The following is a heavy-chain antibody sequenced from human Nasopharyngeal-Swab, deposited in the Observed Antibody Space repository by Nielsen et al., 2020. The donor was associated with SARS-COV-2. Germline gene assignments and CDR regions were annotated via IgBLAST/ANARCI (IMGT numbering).Heavy chain of an antibody. CDR2: INHNERT. J-gene: IGHJ4*02. V-gene: IGHV4-34*10. CDR3: VRSSSWYYFDY. CDR1: GGSFSGFY. Sequence: SETLSLTCAVYGGSFSGFYWNWIRQPPGRGLEWIGEINHNERTNYNPSLKSRITLSVDTSKNQFSLQLSSVTAADTAVYYCVRSSSWYYFDYWAQGTQVTVSS. D-gene: IGHD6-13*01.